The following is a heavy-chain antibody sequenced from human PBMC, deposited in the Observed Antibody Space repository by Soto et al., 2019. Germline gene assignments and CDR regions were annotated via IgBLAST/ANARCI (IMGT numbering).Heavy chain of an antibody. V-gene: IGHV4-59*01. CDR1: GGSITNYY. CDR2: IYYIGIT. J-gene: IGHJ4*02. Sequence: SATLSLTCTVSGGSITNYYWGWIRQPPGKGLEYIGYIYYIGITNYNPSLKSRVTISADTSKNQFSLKMTSVTAADTAVYYCVTVGTILGEVSSFDYWGQGTLVTGSA. CDR3: VTVGTILGEVSSFDY. D-gene: IGHD3-3*01.